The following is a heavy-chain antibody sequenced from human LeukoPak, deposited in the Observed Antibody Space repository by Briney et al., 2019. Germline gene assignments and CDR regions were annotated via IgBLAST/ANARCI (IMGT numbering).Heavy chain of an antibody. CDR3: ARATVTTSEIDY. V-gene: IGHV1-2*02. CDR1: GYTFTGYY. CDR2: INPNSGGT. Sequence: ASVKVSCKASGYTFTGYYMHWVRQAPGQGLEWMGWINPNSGGTNYAQKFQGRVTMTRDTSISTAYMELSRLRSDDTAVYCCARATVTTSEIDYWGQGTLVTVSS. D-gene: IGHD4-17*01. J-gene: IGHJ4*02.